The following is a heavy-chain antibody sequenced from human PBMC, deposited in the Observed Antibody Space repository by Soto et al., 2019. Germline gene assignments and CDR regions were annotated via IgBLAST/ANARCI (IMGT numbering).Heavy chain of an antibody. D-gene: IGHD4-17*01. CDR3: VKGRLDGDYYYGMDV. CDR1: GFTFSSYA. V-gene: IGHV3-23*01. Sequence: GGSLRLSCAASGFTFSSYAMSWVRQAPGKGLEWVSAISGSGGSTYYADSVRGRFTISRDNSKTTLYLQMNSLRAEDTAVYYCVKGRLDGDYYYGMDVWGQGTTVTVSS. J-gene: IGHJ6*02. CDR2: ISGSGGST.